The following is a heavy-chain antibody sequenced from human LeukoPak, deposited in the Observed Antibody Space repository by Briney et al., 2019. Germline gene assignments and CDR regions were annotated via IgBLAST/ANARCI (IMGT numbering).Heavy chain of an antibody. CDR2: IRHSDINP. Sequence: GGSLRPSCAASEFTFSSSDMSWVRQAPGSGLEWVSSIRHSDINPYYADSVMGRFTISRDNSKNTLYLQRNSLSAEDTAVYYCAKRGNPTVGHHYLDVWGKGTTVSVSS. J-gene: IGHJ6*03. CDR3: AKRGNPTVGHHYLDV. D-gene: IGHD1-1*01. CDR1: EFTFSSSD. V-gene: IGHV3-23*05.